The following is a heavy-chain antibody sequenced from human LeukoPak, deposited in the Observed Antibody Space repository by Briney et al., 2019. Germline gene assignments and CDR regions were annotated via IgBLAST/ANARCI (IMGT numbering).Heavy chain of an antibody. CDR1: GFTFSSYA. D-gene: IGHD2-2*02. CDR2: ISGSGGST. J-gene: IGHJ4*02. V-gene: IGHV3-23*01. Sequence: GGSLRLSCAASGFTFSSYAMSWVRQAPGKGLEWVSAISGSGGSTYYADSVKGRFTISIDNSKNTLYLQMNSLRAEDTAVYYCATPLQYCRSTSCYTDYWGQGTLVTVSS. CDR3: ATPLQYCRSTSCYTDY.